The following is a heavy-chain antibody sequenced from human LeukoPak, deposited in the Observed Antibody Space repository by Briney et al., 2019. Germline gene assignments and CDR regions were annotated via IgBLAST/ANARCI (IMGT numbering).Heavy chain of an antibody. Sequence: GGSLRLSCAASGLTFSSYGMHWVRQAPGKGLEWVAPIRCDGSNKYYADSMKGRFTISRDNSKNTLYLQMNTLRAEDTAVYYCAKGRYNWNPLGYFDNWGQGTLVTVSS. V-gene: IGHV3-30*02. J-gene: IGHJ4*02. CDR2: IRCDGSNK. D-gene: IGHD1-20*01. CDR1: GLTFSSYG. CDR3: AKGRYNWNPLGYFDN.